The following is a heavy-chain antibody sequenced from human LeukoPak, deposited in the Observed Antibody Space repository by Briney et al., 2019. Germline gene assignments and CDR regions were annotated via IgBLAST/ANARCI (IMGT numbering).Heavy chain of an antibody. D-gene: IGHD6-19*01. CDR1: GYSFTNYW. Sequence: GESLKISCKGSGYSFTNYWIGWVRQMPGKGLEWMGIIYPGDSDTRYSPSFRGQVTISADKSISTAYLQWSSLKASDTAMYHCARHQYISGWHGYDYWGQGTLVTVSS. J-gene: IGHJ4*02. CDR2: IYPGDSDT. CDR3: ARHQYISGWHGYDY. V-gene: IGHV5-51*01.